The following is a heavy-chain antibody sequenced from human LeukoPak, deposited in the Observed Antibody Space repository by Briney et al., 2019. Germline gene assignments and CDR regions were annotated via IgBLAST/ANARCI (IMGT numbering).Heavy chain of an antibody. D-gene: IGHD3-10*01. V-gene: IGHV4-34*01. J-gene: IGHJ6*04. CDR1: GGSFSGYY. Sequence: SESLSLTCAVYGGSFSGYYWGWIRQPPGKGLEWIGEINHSGSTNYNPSLKSRVTISVDTSKNQFSLKLSSVTAADTAVYYCARGYGSGSYFIRGADYYYYYGMDVWGKGTTVTVSS. CDR3: ARGYGSGSYFIRGADYYYYYGMDV. CDR2: INHSGST.